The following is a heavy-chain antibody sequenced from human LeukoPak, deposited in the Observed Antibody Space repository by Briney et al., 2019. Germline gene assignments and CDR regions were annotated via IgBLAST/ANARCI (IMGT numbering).Heavy chain of an antibody. CDR3: ARHIQIGYSSGWDLDY. CDR1: GGSISSYY. J-gene: IGHJ4*02. V-gene: IGHV4-59*08. CDR2: IYYSGST. D-gene: IGHD6-19*01. Sequence: PSETLSLTCTVSGGSISSYYWIWIRQPPGKGLEWIGYIYYSGSTNYNPSLKSRVTISINTSKNQFPLKLRSVTAADTAVYYCARHIQIGYSSGWDLDYWGQGTLVTVSS.